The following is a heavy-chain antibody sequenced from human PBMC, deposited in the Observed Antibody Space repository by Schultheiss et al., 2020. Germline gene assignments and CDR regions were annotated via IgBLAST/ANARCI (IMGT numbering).Heavy chain of an antibody. D-gene: IGHD3-10*01. CDR2: ISGSGGTT. J-gene: IGHJ4*02. V-gene: IGHV3-23*01. CDR3: ARDGSGSPLDY. CDR1: GFTFSTYA. Sequence: GESLKISCAASGFTFSTYAMIWVRQAPGKGLEWVSTISGSGGTTYYAGSVKGRFTISRDNSKNTLYLQMSSLRAEDTAVYYCARDGSGSPLDYWGQGTLVTVSS.